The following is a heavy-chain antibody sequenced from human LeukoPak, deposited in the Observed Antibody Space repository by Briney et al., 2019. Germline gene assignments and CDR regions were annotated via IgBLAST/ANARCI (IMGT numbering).Heavy chain of an antibody. CDR2: IIPIFGPP. V-gene: IGHV1-69*05. D-gene: IGHD6-13*01. Sequence: ASVKVSCKASGYTFTSYYMHWVRQAPGQGLEWMGGIIPIFGPPNYAQKFQGRVSITTDESTSTVYMQLSSLRSEDTAVYYCALYNIARRTHFDYWGQGTLVTVSS. J-gene: IGHJ4*02. CDR1: GYTFTSYY. CDR3: ALYNIARRTHFDY.